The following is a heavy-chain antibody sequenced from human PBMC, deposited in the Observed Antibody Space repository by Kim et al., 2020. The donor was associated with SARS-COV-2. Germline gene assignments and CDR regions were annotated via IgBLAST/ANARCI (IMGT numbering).Heavy chain of an antibody. CDR2: MNPNSGNT. D-gene: IGHD5-12*01. V-gene: IGHV1-8*01. CDR1: GYTFTSYD. CDR3: ARGRGHRRGYSGYDWWVVGRDYYFDY. J-gene: IGHJ4*02. Sequence: ASVKVSCKASGYTFTSYDINWVRQATGQGLEWMGWMNPNSGNTGYAQKFQGRVTMTRNTSISTAYMELSSLRSEDTAVYYCARGRGHRRGYSGYDWWVVGRDYYFDYWGQGTLVTVSS.